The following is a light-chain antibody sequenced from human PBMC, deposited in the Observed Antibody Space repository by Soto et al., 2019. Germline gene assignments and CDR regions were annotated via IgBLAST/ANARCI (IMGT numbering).Light chain of an antibody. CDR2: DAS. V-gene: IGKV3-20*01. CDR3: HQYAASPRT. J-gene: IGKJ2*01. CDR1: QSVGSNY. Sequence: EIVLTQSPGTLSLSPGERATLSCRASQSVGSNYLAWCQQKPGQAPRLLIYDASSRATGIPDRFSGSGSGTDFALTISSVEPEDSAVYYCHQYAASPRTFGQGTTLEI.